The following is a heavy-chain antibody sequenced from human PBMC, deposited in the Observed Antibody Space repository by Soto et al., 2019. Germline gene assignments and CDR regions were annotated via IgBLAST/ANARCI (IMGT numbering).Heavy chain of an antibody. CDR2: IYYNGGT. D-gene: IGHD3-16*02. J-gene: IGHJ4*02. CDR1: GDSVNSENSY. V-gene: IGHV4-61*01. CDR3: ARDGGKGRGVIGHY. Sequence: SETLSLTCTVSGDSVNSENSYWNWIRQAPGKGPEWIGYIYYNGGTNYNPSLKSRATILLDTSTNQFSLTLTSVTAADTAVYYCARDGGKGRGVIGHYSGRGILVTVSS.